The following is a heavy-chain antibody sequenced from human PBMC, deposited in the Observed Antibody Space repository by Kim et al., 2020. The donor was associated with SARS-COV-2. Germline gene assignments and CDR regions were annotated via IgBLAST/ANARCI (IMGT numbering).Heavy chain of an antibody. Sequence: GGSLRLSCAASGFIFSSYTMSWVRQAPGKGLEWVSGIGGGGGHTDYADSVKGRFTISRDNSKTTLYLQMNSLTADDTAVYYCAKGRGNYYAMDVWGQGTTVTVSS. CDR3: AKGRGNYYAMDV. V-gene: IGHV3-23*01. D-gene: IGHD6-25*01. CDR1: GFIFSSYT. CDR2: IGGGGGHT. J-gene: IGHJ6*02.